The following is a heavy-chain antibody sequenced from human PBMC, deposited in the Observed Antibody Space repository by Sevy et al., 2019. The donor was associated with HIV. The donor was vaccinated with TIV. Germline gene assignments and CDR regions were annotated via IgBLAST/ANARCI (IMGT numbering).Heavy chain of an antibody. J-gene: IGHJ3*02. V-gene: IGHV3-23*01. Sequence: GGSLRLSCGASGFTLSTYAMSWVRQAPGKGLDWVSTITGSGGNKFYSDSVKGRLTISRDNPMNMVYLQLNSLRVEDMAVYYCAKHVGNPSGPFDIWGQGTMVTVSS. CDR3: AKHVGNPSGPFDI. CDR2: ITGSGGNK. D-gene: IGHD3-10*01. CDR1: GFTLSTYA.